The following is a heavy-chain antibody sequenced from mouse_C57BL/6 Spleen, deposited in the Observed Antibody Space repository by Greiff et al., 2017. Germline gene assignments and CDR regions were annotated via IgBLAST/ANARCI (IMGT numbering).Heavy chain of an antibody. CDR1: GYTFTDYE. V-gene: IGHV1-15*01. D-gene: IGHD5-1*01. CDR3: TRYVPPYAMDY. Sequence: QVQLQQSGAELVRPGASVTLSCKASGYTFTDYEMHWVKQTPVHGLEWIGAIDPETGGTAYNQKFKGKAILTADKSSSTAYMELRSLTSEDSAVYYCTRYVPPYAMDYWRQGTSVTVSS. CDR2: IDPETGGT. J-gene: IGHJ4*01.